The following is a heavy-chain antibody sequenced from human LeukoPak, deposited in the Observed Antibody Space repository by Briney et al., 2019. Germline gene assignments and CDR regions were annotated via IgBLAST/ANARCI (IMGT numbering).Heavy chain of an antibody. Sequence: GGSLRLSCAASGFTFDDYAMHWVRQAPGKGLEWVSLISGDGGITYYADSVKGRFTISRDNSKNSLYLQMNSLRTEDTALYYCAKDISGGIVGARYYLDYWGQGTLVTVPS. CDR3: AKDISGGIVGARYYLDY. V-gene: IGHV3-43*02. CDR1: GFTFDDYA. D-gene: IGHD1-26*01. J-gene: IGHJ4*02. CDR2: ISGDGGIT.